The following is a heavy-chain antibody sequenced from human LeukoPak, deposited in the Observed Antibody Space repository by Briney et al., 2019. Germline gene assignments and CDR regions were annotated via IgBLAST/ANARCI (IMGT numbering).Heavy chain of an antibody. J-gene: IGHJ4*02. V-gene: IGHV3-23*01. CDR2: IGGSGGST. Sequence: GGSLRLSCAASGFTFSSYAMSWVRQAPGKGLEWVSAIGGSGGSTYYADSVKGRFTISRDNSKNTLYLQMNSLRAEDTAVYYCAKGLRGQQLVGGVDYWGQGTLVTVSS. CDR3: AKGLRGQQLVGGVDY. CDR1: GFTFSSYA. D-gene: IGHD6-13*01.